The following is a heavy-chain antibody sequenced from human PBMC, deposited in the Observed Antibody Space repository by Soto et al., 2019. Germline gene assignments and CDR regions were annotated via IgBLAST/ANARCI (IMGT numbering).Heavy chain of an antibody. J-gene: IGHJ6*02. CDR1: GGSISSYY. D-gene: IGHD3-10*01. V-gene: IGHV4-59*01. CDR2: IYYSGST. Sequence: SETLSLTCTVSGGSISSYYWSWIRQPPGKGLEWIGYIYYSGSTNYNPSLKSRVTISVDTSKNQFSLKLSSVTAADTAVYYCAREGLRFGEHTRMDVWGQGTTVTVSS. CDR3: AREGLRFGEHTRMDV.